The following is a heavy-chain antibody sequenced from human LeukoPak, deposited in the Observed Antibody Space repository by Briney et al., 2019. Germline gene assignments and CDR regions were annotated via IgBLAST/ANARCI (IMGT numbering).Heavy chain of an antibody. V-gene: IGHV3-23*01. CDR3: AKAYSSSSGYYYYFDY. Sequence: GGSLRLSCAASGFTFSSYAMSWFRQVPVKGLEWVSAISGSGGSTYYADSVKGRFTISRDNSKNTLYLQMNSLRAEDTAVYYCAKAYSSSSGYYYYFDYWVQGTLVTVSS. D-gene: IGHD3-22*01. CDR2: ISGSGGST. J-gene: IGHJ4*02. CDR1: GFTFSSYA.